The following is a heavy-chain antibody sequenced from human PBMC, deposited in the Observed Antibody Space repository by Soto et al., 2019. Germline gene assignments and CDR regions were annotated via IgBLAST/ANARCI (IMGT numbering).Heavy chain of an antibody. D-gene: IGHD3-10*01. CDR2: IWYDGSNK. V-gene: IGHV3-33*01. J-gene: IGHJ6*01. CDR3: ARDMLVRGVITPENYYYYGMDV. Sequence: QVQLVESGGGVVQPGRSLRLSCAASGFTFSSYGMHWVRQAPGKGLEWVAVIWYDGSNKYYADSVKGRFTISRDNSKNTLYLQMNSLRAEDTAVYYCARDMLVRGVITPENYYYYGMDVW. CDR1: GFTFSSYG.